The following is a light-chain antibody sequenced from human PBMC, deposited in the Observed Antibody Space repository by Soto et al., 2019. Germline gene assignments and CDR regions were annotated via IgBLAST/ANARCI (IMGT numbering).Light chain of an antibody. V-gene: IGKV3-20*01. CDR2: AAS. J-gene: IGKJ1*01. Sequence: EIVLTGAPGTLTLSPGERATLSCRASQAVRNSYVAWYQHRPGQAPRVLIHAASRRDTGIPYRFSGTGFGTEFTLTITRLYPDDCAVYYCAQYGNSPWTSGQGTKADI. CDR1: QAVRNSY. CDR3: AQYGNSPWT.